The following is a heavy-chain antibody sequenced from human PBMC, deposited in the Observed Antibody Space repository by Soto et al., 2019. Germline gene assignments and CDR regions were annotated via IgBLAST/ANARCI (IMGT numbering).Heavy chain of an antibody. J-gene: IGHJ4*02. CDR1: GLTFDDHA. CDR3: AKGGSTARRYFDY. CDR2: ISWNGGRT. D-gene: IGHD6-6*01. V-gene: IGHV3-9*01. Sequence: GGSLRLSCAASGLTFDDHAMHWVRQAPGKGLEWVSGISWNGGRTAYADSVKGRFTISRDNAKNSLYLQMNSLRAEDTAVYYCAKGGSTARRYFDYWGQGTLVTVSS.